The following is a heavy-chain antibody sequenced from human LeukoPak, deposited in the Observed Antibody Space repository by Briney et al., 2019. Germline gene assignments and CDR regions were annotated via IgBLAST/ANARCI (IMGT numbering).Heavy chain of an antibody. Sequence: GGSLRLSCAAFGFTFSSYAMSWVRQAPGKGLEWVSAISGSGGSTYYADSVKGRFTISRDNSKNTLYLQMNSLRAEDTAVYYCAKADDFWSGYLDYWGQGTLVTVSS. J-gene: IGHJ4*02. CDR2: ISGSGGST. CDR3: AKADDFWSGYLDY. D-gene: IGHD3-3*01. CDR1: GFTFSSYA. V-gene: IGHV3-23*01.